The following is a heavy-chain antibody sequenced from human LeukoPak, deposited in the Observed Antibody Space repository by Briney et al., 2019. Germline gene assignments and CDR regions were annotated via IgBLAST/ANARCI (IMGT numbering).Heavy chain of an antibody. D-gene: IGHD4-11*01. J-gene: IGHJ3*02. CDR2: ISSSSSYI. V-gene: IGHV3-21*01. CDR1: GFTFSSYS. CDR3: VRGYSNYGYAFDM. Sequence: SGGSLRLSCAASGFTFSSYSMNWVRQAPGKGLEWVSSISSSSSYIYYADSVKGRFTISRDNAKKSLFLEMNSLRGEDTAVYYCVRGYSNYGYAFDMWGQGTMVTVSS.